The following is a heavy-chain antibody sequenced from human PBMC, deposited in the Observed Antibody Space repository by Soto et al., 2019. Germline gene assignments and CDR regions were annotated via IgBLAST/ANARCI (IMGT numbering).Heavy chain of an antibody. CDR1: GFTFSSYS. J-gene: IGHJ4*02. CDR3: APTPSNWNYVFRPFYFDY. CDR2: ISSSSSYI. V-gene: IGHV3-21*01. Sequence: PGGSLRLSCAASGFTFSSYSMNWVRQAPGKGLEWVSSISSSSSYIYYADSVKGRFTISRDNAKNSLYLQMNSLRAEDTAVYYCAPTPSNWNYVFRPFYFDYWGQGTLVTVSS. D-gene: IGHD1-7*01.